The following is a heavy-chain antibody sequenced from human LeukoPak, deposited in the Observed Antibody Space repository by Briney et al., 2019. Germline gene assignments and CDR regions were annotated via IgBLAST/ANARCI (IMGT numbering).Heavy chain of an antibody. CDR1: GGTFSSYA. CDR2: IIPIFGTA. Sequence: GASVKVSCKASGGTFSSYAISWVRQAPGQGLEWMGGIIPIFGTANYAQKFQGRVTITADESTSTAYMELSSLRSEDTAVYYCARSETDSREETYYYYYYMDVWGKGTTVTISS. CDR3: ARSETDSREETYYYYYYMDV. V-gene: IGHV1-69*13. J-gene: IGHJ6*03. D-gene: IGHD1-26*01.